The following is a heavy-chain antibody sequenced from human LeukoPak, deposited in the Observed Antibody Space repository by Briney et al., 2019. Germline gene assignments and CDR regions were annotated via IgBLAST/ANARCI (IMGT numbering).Heavy chain of an antibody. Sequence: ASVKVSCKASGYTFTSYDISWVRQAPGQGLEWMGWISAYNGNTNYAQKLQGRVTMTTDTSTNTAYMELRSLRFDDTAVYYCARAVSSAYYYDSSGYEEGYWGQGTLVTVSS. D-gene: IGHD3-22*01. J-gene: IGHJ4*02. CDR2: ISAYNGNT. V-gene: IGHV1-18*01. CDR1: GYTFTSYD. CDR3: ARAVSSAYYYDSSGYEEGY.